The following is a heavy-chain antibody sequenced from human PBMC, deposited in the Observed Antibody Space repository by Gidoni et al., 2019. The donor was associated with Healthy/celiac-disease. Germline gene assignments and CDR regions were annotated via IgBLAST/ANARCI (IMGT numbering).Heavy chain of an antibody. CDR2: ISWNSGSI. D-gene: IGHD3-22*01. J-gene: IGHJ4*02. CDR1: GFTFDDYA. CDR3: AKGDSSGKYFDY. V-gene: IGHV3-9*01. Sequence: EVQLVESGGGLVQPGRSLRLSCAASGFTFDDYAMHWVRQAPGKGLEWVSGISWNSGSIGYADSVKGRFTISRDNAKNSLYLQINSLRAEDTALYYCAKGDSSGKYFDYWGQGTLVTVSS.